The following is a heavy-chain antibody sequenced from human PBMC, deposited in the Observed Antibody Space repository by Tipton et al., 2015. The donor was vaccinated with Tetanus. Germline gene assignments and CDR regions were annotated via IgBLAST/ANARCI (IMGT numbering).Heavy chain of an antibody. J-gene: IGHJ4*02. V-gene: IGHV4-34*10. CDR2: ISHSGSS. CDR1: GGSFSLYY. CDR3: ARANFESSKKGPFDF. D-gene: IGHD5-24*01. Sequence: TLSLTCTVSGGSFSLYYWNWVRQSPGKGLEWIGEISHSGSSNYNPSLKSRITVSRDTSKNQFSLRLASVTAADTAVYFCARANFESSKKGPFDFWGPGTQVIVSA.